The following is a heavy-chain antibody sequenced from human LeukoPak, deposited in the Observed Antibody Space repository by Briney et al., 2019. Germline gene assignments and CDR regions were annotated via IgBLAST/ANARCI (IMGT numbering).Heavy chain of an antibody. D-gene: IGHD2-15*01. Sequence: PGGSLRLSCAASGFTFSTYAMSWVRQAPGKGLEWVSSISGSGVTTYYEDSVKGRFTISRDNSKNTLYLQMNSLRAEDTAFYYRAKEPEVVAAPIDYWGQGTLVTVSS. CDR2: ISGSGVTT. V-gene: IGHV3-23*01. CDR1: GFTFSTYA. J-gene: IGHJ4*02. CDR3: AKEPEVVAAPIDY.